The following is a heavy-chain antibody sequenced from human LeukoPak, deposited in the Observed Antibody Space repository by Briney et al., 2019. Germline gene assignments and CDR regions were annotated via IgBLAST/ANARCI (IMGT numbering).Heavy chain of an antibody. CDR2: ISSSSSYI. D-gene: IGHD6-13*01. CDR3: ARDAIAAAGDY. J-gene: IGHJ4*02. Sequence: GGSLRLSCAASGFTFSSYSMNWVRQAPGKGLEWVSSISSSSSYIYYADSVKGRFTISRDNSKNTLYLQMNSLRAEDTAVYYCARDAIAAAGDYWGQGTLVTVSS. V-gene: IGHV3-21*01. CDR1: GFTFSSYS.